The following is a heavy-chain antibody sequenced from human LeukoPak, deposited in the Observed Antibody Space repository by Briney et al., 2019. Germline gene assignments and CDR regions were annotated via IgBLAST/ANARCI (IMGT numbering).Heavy chain of an antibody. Sequence: PGRSLRLSCAASGFTFSSYGMHWVRQAPGKGLEWVAVISYDGSNTYYADSVKGRFNISRDNSKNMLYLQMNSLRAEDTAVYYCAKPYYYGSRSYMDYWGQGTLVTVSS. D-gene: IGHD3-10*01. V-gene: IGHV3-30*18. CDR1: GFTFSSYG. CDR2: ISYDGSNT. CDR3: AKPYYYGSRSYMDY. J-gene: IGHJ4*02.